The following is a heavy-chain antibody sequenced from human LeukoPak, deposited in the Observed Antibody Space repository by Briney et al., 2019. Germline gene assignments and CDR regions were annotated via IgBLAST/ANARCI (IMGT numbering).Heavy chain of an antibody. J-gene: IGHJ4*02. CDR3: ARENDYSNGGGLDY. Sequence: PGGSLRLSCAASGFTFSSYSMNWVRQAPGKGLEWVSSISSSSSYIYYADSVKGRFTISRDNAKNSLYLQMNSLRAEDTAVYYCARENDYSNGGGLDYWGQGTLVTVSS. CDR2: ISSSSSYI. D-gene: IGHD4-11*01. CDR1: GFTFSSYS. V-gene: IGHV3-21*01.